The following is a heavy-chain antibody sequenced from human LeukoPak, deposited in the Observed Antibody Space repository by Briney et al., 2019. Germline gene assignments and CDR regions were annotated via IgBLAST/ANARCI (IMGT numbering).Heavy chain of an antibody. Sequence: PSQTLSLTCTVSGGSISSGGYYWSWIRQPPGKGLEWIGYIYHSGSTYYNPSLKSRVTISVDTSKNQFSLNLSSVTAADTAVYYCARRRYSSDYHYFDSWGQGTLVTVSS. CDR1: GGSISSGGYY. J-gene: IGHJ4*02. CDR2: IYHSGST. CDR3: ARRRYSSDYHYFDS. V-gene: IGHV4-30-2*01. D-gene: IGHD6-19*01.